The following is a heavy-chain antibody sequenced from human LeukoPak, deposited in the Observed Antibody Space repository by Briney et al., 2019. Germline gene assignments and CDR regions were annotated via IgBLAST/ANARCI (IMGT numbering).Heavy chain of an antibody. CDR1: GGSFSGYY. CDR2: ISHSGST. V-gene: IGHV4-34*01. J-gene: IGHJ4*02. Sequence: SETLSLTCAVYGGSFSGYYWSWIRQPPGKGLEWIGEISHSGSTNYNPSLKSRVTISVDTSKNQFSLKLSSVTAADTAVYYCARGGYGGFDYWGQGTLVTVSS. D-gene: IGHD1-1*01. CDR3: ARGGYGGFDY.